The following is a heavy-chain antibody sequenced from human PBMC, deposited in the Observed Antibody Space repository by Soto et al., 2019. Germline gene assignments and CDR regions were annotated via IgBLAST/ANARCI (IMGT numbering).Heavy chain of an antibody. V-gene: IGHV5-10-1*01. D-gene: IGHD2-21*02. CDR3: ARTYCGGDGYWWFDY. J-gene: IGHJ4*02. CDR1: GYSFTRYW. CDR2: IDPSDSYT. Sequence: GEALKISWMGSGYSFTRYWISWVPQMPGKGLEWMGRIDPSDSYTNYSPSFQGHVTISADKSISTAYLQWSSLKASDTAMYYCARTYCGGDGYWWFDYRGQGTLVTVSS.